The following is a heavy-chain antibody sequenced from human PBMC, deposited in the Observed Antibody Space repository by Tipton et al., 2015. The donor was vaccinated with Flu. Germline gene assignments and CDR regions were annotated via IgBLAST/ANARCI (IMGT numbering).Heavy chain of an antibody. Sequence: SLRLSCAASGFTFSSYGMHWVRQAPGKGLEWVAVIWYDGSNKYYADSVKGRFTISRDNSKNTLYLQMNSLRAEDTAVYYCARVGHYCSGGSCYPGGYYGIDVWGQGTTVTVSS. CDR3: ARVGHYCSGGSCYPGGYYGIDV. J-gene: IGHJ6*02. D-gene: IGHD2-15*01. V-gene: IGHV3-33*01. CDR2: IWYDGSNK. CDR1: GFTFSSYG.